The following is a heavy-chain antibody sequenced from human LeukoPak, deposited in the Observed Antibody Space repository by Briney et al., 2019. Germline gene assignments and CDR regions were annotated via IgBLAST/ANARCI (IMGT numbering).Heavy chain of an antibody. V-gene: IGHV3-30*18. J-gene: IGHJ6*04. CDR1: GFTFSSYG. CDR2: ISYDGSNK. CDR3: ANQPYYYGSGGYPGMDV. Sequence: PGRSLRLSCAASGFTFSSYGMHWVRQAPGKGLEWVAVISYDGSNKYYADSVKGRFTISRDNSKNTLYLQMNSLRAEDTAVYYCANQPYYYGSGGYPGMDVWGKGTTVTVSS. D-gene: IGHD3-10*01.